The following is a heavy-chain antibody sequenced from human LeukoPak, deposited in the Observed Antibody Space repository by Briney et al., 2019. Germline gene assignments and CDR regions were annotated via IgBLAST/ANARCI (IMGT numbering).Heavy chain of an antibody. J-gene: IGHJ4*02. CDR1: GFTFSSYW. CDR2: IKQDGSEK. Sequence: GGSLRLSCAASGFTFSSYWMSWVRQAPGKGLEWVANIKQDGSEKYYVDSLKGRFTISRDNAKNSLSLQMNSLRAEDTAVYYCARDRGITGTTAVDYWGQGTLVTVSS. V-gene: IGHV3-7*01. D-gene: IGHD1-7*01. CDR3: ARDRGITGTTAVDY.